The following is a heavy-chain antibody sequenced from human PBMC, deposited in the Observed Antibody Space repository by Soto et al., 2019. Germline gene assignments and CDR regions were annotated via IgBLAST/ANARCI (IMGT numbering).Heavy chain of an antibody. CDR3: VRGNNYFDP. V-gene: IGHV1-3*01. Sequence: ASVKVSCKASGYIFTSYVIHWVRQAPGQRLEWMGWINAGNGNTKYSQKFQGRVTITSDTSASTAYMELSSLRSEDTAVYYCVRGNNYFDPWGQGSLVTVSS. CDR2: INAGNGNT. J-gene: IGHJ5*02. CDR1: GYIFTSYV.